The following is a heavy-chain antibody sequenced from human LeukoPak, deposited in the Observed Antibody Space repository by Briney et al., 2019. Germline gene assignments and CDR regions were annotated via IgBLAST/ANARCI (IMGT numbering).Heavy chain of an antibody. D-gene: IGHD3-10*01. V-gene: IGHV4-59*01. CDR2: IYYSGST. CDR1: GGSISSYY. Sequence: PSETLSLTCTVSGGSISSYYWSWIRQPPGKGLEWIGYIYYSGSTNYNPSLKSRVTISVDTSKNQFSLKLSSVTAADTAVYYCARTPPIWFGSPNWFDPWGQGTLVTVSS. J-gene: IGHJ5*02. CDR3: ARTPPIWFGSPNWFDP.